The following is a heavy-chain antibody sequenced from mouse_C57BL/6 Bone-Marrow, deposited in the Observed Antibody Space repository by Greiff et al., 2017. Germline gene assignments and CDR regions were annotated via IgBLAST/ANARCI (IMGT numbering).Heavy chain of an antibody. V-gene: IGHV1-50*01. Sequence: QVQLQPPGAELVKPGASVKLSCKASGYTFTSYWMQWVKQRPGQGLEWIGEIDPSDSYTNYNQKFKGKATLTVDTSSSTAYMQLSSLTSEDSAVYYCARSYYYGSRRGDYWGQGTSVTVSS. CDR3: ARSYYYGSRRGDY. J-gene: IGHJ4*01. CDR1: GYTFTSYW. D-gene: IGHD1-1*01. CDR2: IDPSDSYT.